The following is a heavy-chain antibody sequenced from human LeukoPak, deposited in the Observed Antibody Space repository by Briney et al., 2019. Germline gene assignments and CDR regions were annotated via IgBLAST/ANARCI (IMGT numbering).Heavy chain of an antibody. Sequence: SVKVSCKASGGTFSSYAISWVRQAPGQGLEWMGGIIPIFGTANYAQKFQGRVTITADESTSTAYMELSSLRSEDTAVYYCARGPSYYDILTGYSNFDYWGQGTLVTVSS. V-gene: IGHV1-69*13. CDR3: ARGPSYYDILTGYSNFDY. CDR1: GGTFSSYA. J-gene: IGHJ4*02. D-gene: IGHD3-9*01. CDR2: IIPIFGTA.